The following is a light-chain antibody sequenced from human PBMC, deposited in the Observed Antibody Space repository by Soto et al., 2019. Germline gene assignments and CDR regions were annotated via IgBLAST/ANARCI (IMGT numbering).Light chain of an antibody. J-gene: IGKJ1*01. CDR2: DAS. CDR3: HQYGGSPQT. CDR1: QSVSSY. V-gene: IGKV3-20*01. Sequence: EIVLTQSPATLSLSPGERATLSCRASQSVSSYLAWYQQKPGQAPRLLIYDASNRATGIPDRFSGSGSGTDFTLTISRLEPEDFAVYYCHQYGGSPQTFGQGTKV.